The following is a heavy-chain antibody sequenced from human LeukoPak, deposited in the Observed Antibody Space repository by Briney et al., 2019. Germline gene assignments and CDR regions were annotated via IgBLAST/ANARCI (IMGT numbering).Heavy chain of an antibody. J-gene: IGHJ5*02. D-gene: IGHD2-2*01. CDR3: ARAIVVVPAAMRIGWFDP. Sequence: PGGSLRLSCAASGFTVSSNYMSWVRQAPGKGLEWVSVIYSGGSTYYADSVKGRFTISRDNSKNTLYLQMNSLRAEDTAVYYCARAIVVVPAAMRIGWFDPWGRGTLVTVSS. V-gene: IGHV3-53*01. CDR2: IYSGGST. CDR1: GFTVSSNY.